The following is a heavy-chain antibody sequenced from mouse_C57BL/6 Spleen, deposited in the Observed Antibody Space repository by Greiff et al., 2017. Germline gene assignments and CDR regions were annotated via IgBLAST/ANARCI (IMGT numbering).Heavy chain of an antibody. J-gene: IGHJ3*01. D-gene: IGHD1-1*01. Sequence: EVQLVESGPELVKPGASVKISCKASGYSFTGYYMNWVKQSPEKSLEWIGEINPSTGGTTYNQKFKAKATLTVDKSSSTAYMQLKSLTSEDSAVYYCARPVVATRAWFAYWGQGTLVTVSA. CDR3: ARPVVATRAWFAY. CDR1: GYSFTGYY. CDR2: INPSTGGT. V-gene: IGHV1-42*01.